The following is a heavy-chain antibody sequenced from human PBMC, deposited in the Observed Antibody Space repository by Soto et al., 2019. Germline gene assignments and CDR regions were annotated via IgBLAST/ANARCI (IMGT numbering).Heavy chain of an antibody. CDR3: ARTAGIFYDYIGGSYRPDAFDI. D-gene: IGHD3-16*02. V-gene: IGHV1-18*01. CDR2: ISAYNGNT. CDR1: GYTFTSYG. J-gene: IGHJ3*02. Sequence: QVQLVQSGAEVKKPGASVKVSCKASGYTFTSYGISWVRQAPGQGLEWMGWISAYNGNTNYAQKLQGRVTMNTDTSTSTAYMELRSLRYDDRAVDYCARTAGIFYDYIGGSYRPDAFDIWGQGTMVTVSS.